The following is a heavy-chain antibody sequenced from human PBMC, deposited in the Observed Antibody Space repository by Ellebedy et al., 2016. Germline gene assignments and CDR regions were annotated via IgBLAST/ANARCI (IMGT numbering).Heavy chain of an antibody. V-gene: IGHV3-74*01. Sequence: HTGGSLRLSCTASGFTFSTSIHWVRQAPGKGLVWVSRLYSDGKSKHYADFVEGRFTISRDIARTTLFLQMNNLRADDTALYYCARDGGFPGGDWYFDLWGRGTLVTVSS. CDR2: LYSDGKSK. CDR1: GFTFSTS. J-gene: IGHJ2*01. D-gene: IGHD4-23*01. CDR3: ARDGGFPGGDWYFDL.